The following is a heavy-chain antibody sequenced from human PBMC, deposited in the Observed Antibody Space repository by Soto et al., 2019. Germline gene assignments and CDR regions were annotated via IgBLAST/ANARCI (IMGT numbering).Heavy chain of an antibody. CDR2: INPNSGGT. V-gene: IGHV1-2*04. J-gene: IGHJ5*01. CDR1: GYTFTGYY. CDR3: AKPRTLHFVDWLLHDS. D-gene: IGHD3-9*01. Sequence: ASVKVSCKASGYTFTGYYMHWVRQAPGQGLEWMGWINPNSGGTNYAQKFQGWVTMTRDTSISTAYMELSRLRSDDTAVYYCAKPRTLHFVDWLLHDSWGQGTLVTVSS.